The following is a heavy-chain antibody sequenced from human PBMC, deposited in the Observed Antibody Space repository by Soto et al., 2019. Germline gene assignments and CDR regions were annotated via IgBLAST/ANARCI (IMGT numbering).Heavy chain of an antibody. CDR1: GFTFSSHA. J-gene: IGHJ5*02. CDR3: ANAGFLNWDFDT. V-gene: IGHV3-23*01. D-gene: IGHD1-1*01. CDR2: ISDSGGRT. Sequence: GGSLRLSCAASGFTFSSHAMSWVRQAPGKGLEWVSAISDSGGRTYYADSVKGRFTISRDNSKNTLYLQMNSLRGEDTAVFYCANAGFLNWDFDTWGQGTLVTVSS.